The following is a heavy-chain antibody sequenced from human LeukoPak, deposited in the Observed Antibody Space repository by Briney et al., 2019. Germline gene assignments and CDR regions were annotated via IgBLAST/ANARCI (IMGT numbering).Heavy chain of an antibody. Sequence: GGSPRLSCAASGFTFSSYSMNWVRQAPGKGLEWVSSISSSSSYIYYADSVKGRFTISRDNAKNSLYLQMNSLRAEDTAVYYCAKDGKRITMIGVVRRGHYLDYWGQGTLVTVSS. CDR2: ISSSSSYI. CDR1: GFTFSSYS. V-gene: IGHV3-21*01. CDR3: AKDGKRITMIGVVRRGHYLDY. J-gene: IGHJ4*02. D-gene: IGHD3-22*01.